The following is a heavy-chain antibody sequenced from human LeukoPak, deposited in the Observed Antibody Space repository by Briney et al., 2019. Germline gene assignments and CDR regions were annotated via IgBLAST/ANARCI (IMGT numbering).Heavy chain of an antibody. CDR1: GGTFSSYA. Sequence: SSVKVSCKASGGTFSSYAISWVRQAPGPGLEWLGGIIPIFGTANYAQKFQGRVTITADKSTSTAYMELSSLRSEDTAVYYCARLWDCSSSSCYIDYWGQGTLVTVSS. D-gene: IGHD2-2*02. CDR2: IIPIFGTA. J-gene: IGHJ4*02. V-gene: IGHV1-69*06. CDR3: ARLWDCSSSSCYIDY.